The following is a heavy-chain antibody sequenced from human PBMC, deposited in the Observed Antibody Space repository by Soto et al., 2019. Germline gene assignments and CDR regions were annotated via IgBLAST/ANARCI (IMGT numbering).Heavy chain of an antibody. CDR2: IYYSGST. J-gene: IGHJ4*02. CDR3: ARHVVPAANYFAY. D-gene: IGHD2-2*01. CDR1: GGSISSYY. V-gene: IGHV4-59*08. Sequence: PSETLSLTCTVSGGSISSYYWSWIRQPPGKGLEWIGYIYYSGSTNYNPSLKSRVTISVDTSKNQFSLKLSSVTVADTAVYYCARHVVPAANYFAYWGQGTLVT.